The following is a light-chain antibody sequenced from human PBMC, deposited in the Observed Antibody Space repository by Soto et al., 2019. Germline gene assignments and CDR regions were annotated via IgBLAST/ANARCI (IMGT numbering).Light chain of an antibody. V-gene: IGKV1-5*03. J-gene: IGKJ1*01. CDR2: KAS. CDR3: QHSRT. Sequence: DIQMTQSPSSLSASVGDRVTITCRASQSFATWLAWYQQKPGKAPRLLIYKASSLQSGVPSRFSGSASGTEFTLTVSSLQPDDFATYYCQHSRTFGQGTKVEIK. CDR1: QSFATW.